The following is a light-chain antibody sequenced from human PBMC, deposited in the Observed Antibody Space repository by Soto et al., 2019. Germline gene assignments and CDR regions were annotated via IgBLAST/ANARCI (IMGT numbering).Light chain of an antibody. CDR2: AAS. J-gene: IGKJ2*01. Sequence: DIQMTQSPSSLSASVGDRVTITCRASQSISSYLNWYQQKPGKAPNLLIYAASSLQSGVPSRFSASGSGTDFTLTISSLQPEDFATYYCQHSYSTPYTFGQGTKLEIK. V-gene: IGKV1-39*01. CDR1: QSISSY. CDR3: QHSYSTPYT.